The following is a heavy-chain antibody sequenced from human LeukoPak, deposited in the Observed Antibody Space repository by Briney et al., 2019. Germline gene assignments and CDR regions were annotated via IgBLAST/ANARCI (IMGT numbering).Heavy chain of an antibody. CDR3: ARVRPDYGDYTYDY. CDR2: IYYSGST. J-gene: IGHJ4*02. D-gene: IGHD4-17*01. CDR1: GGSISSYY. Sequence: SETLSLTCTVSGGSISSYYWSWIRQPPGKGLERIGYIYYSGSTNYNPSLKSRVTISVDTSKNQFSLKLSSVTAADTAVYYCARVRPDYGDYTYDYWGQGTLVTVSS. V-gene: IGHV4-59*01.